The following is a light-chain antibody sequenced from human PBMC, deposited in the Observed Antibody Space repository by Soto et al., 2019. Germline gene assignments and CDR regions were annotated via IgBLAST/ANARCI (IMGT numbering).Light chain of an antibody. Sequence: EIVLTQSPATLSLSPGERATLTCRASQSVSSNYLAWYQQRPGQAPRLLIYDASSKTTGVPDRFSGSGSGTDFTLTISRLEPEDFAVYYCHQYGGSPGTLGQGTKVEIK. CDR1: QSVSSNY. V-gene: IGKV3-20*01. CDR2: DAS. J-gene: IGKJ1*01. CDR3: HQYGGSPGT.